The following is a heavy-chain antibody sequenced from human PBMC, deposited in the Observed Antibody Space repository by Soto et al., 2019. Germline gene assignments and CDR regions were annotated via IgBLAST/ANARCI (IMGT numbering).Heavy chain of an antibody. D-gene: IGHD6-19*01. Sequence: GGSLRLSCAASGFTFSSYGMSWVRQAPGKGLEWVSVITGSGGSTYYADSVKGRFTISRDNSKNTLYLQMNSLRAEDTAVYYCAKVIGAVAGYFDYWGQGTLVTVSS. CDR1: GFTFSSYG. CDR3: AKVIGAVAGYFDY. V-gene: IGHV3-23*01. CDR2: ITGSGGST. J-gene: IGHJ4*02.